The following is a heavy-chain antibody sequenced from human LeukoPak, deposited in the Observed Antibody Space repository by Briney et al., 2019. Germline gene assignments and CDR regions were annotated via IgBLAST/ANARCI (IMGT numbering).Heavy chain of an antibody. V-gene: IGHV4-34*01. CDR3: ARKKDDFWSGYHLTYYFDY. Sequence: SETLSLTCAVYGGSFSRYYWSWIRQPPGKGLEWIGEINHSGSTNYNPSLKSRVTISVDTSKNQFSLKLSSVTAADTAVYYCARKKDDFWSGYHLTYYFDYWGQGTLVTVSS. J-gene: IGHJ4*02. CDR1: GGSFSRYY. CDR2: INHSGST. D-gene: IGHD3-3*01.